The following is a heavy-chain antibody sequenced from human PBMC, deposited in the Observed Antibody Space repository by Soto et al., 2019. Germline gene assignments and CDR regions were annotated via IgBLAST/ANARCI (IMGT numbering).Heavy chain of an antibody. D-gene: IGHD3-16*01. Sequence: QVQLVQSGAEVKKPGASVKVSCKASGYTFTSYGISWVRQAPGQGLGWMGWISAYNGNTNYAQKLQGRVNMTTDTATSTAYREVRRLRSDDTGVYFWARVGVIRNFDDWGQGTLVTVSS. CDR3: ARVGVIRNFDD. V-gene: IGHV1-18*01. J-gene: IGHJ4*02. CDR1: GYTFTSYG. CDR2: ISAYNGNT.